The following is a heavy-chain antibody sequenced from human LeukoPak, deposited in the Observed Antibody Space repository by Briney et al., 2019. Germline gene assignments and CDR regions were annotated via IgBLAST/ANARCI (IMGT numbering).Heavy chain of an antibody. D-gene: IGHD6-19*01. CDR1: GXTFSNYD. CDR2: IGTAGDT. V-gene: IGHV3-13*01. Sequence: AGGSLRLSCAASGXTFSNYDMHWVRQDIGKGLEWVSAIGTAGDTYYAGSVKGRFAISRENPKNSLYLQMNSLRAGDTAVYYCVRVVSGFSSYYFDYWGQGTLVTVSS. J-gene: IGHJ4*02. CDR3: VRVVSGFSSYYFDY.